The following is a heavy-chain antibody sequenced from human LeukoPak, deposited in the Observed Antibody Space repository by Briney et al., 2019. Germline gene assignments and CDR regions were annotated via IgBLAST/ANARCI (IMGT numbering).Heavy chain of an antibody. V-gene: IGHV1-69*13. CDR1: GGTFSSYA. CDR3: ARDHCGGDCPFDY. J-gene: IGHJ4*02. CDR2: IIPIFGTA. D-gene: IGHD2-21*02. Sequence: GASVKVSCTASGGTFSSYAISWVRQAPGQGLEWMGGIIPIFGTANYAQKFQGRVTITADESTSTAYMELSSPRSEDTAVYYCARDHCGGDCPFDYWGQGTLVTVSS.